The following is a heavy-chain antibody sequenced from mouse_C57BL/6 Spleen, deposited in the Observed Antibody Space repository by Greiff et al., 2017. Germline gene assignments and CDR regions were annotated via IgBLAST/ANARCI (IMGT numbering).Heavy chain of an antibody. D-gene: IGHD2-3*01. V-gene: IGHV1-20*01. CDR2: INPYNGDT. CDR3: ARNGYYFAY. Sequence: VQLKQSGPELVKPGDSVKISCKASGYSFTGYFMNWVMQSHGKSLEWIGRINPYNGDTFYNQKFKGKATLTVDKSSSTAHMELRSLTSEDSAVYYCARNGYYFAYWGQGTLVTVSA. CDR1: GYSFTGYF. J-gene: IGHJ3*01.